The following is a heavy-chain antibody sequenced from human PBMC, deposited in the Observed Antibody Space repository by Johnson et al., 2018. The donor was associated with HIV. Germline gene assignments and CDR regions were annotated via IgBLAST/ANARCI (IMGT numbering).Heavy chain of an antibody. D-gene: IGHD1-1*01. J-gene: IGHJ3*02. V-gene: IGHV3-15*01. CDR3: TIRRDLDAFDI. CDR2: IKSKTDGGTT. CDR1: GFTFSNAW. Sequence: VQLVESGGGLVKPGGSLRLSCAASGFTFSNAWMSWVRQAPGKGLEWVGRIKSKTDGGTTDYAAPVKGRFTIARDDSKNTAYLQMNSLKTEDTAVYYCTIRRDLDAFDIWGQGTMVTVSS.